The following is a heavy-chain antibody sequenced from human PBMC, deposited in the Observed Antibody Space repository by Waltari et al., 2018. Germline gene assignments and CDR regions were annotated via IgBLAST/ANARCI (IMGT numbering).Heavy chain of an antibody. V-gene: IGHV1-24*01. CDR2: FDPEDGER. D-gene: IGHD3-3*01. Sequence: QVQLEQSGAEVKKPGASVKVSCKVSGYNVSDLSIHWVRQAPGKGLEWLGGFDPEDGERLHGQKFQGRVTMTEDTSTNIGQMGLSSLTSDETAVYYCVTETATTIFGILIKDYFGLDVWGQGTTVIVSS. CDR1: GYNVSDLS. CDR3: VTETATTIFGILIKDYFGLDV. J-gene: IGHJ6*02.